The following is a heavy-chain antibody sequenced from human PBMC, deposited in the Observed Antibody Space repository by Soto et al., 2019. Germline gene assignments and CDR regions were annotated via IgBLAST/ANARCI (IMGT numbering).Heavy chain of an antibody. CDR3: ARASTTVTTLDY. J-gene: IGHJ4*02. CDR1: GGSISSGGYS. Sequence: PSETLSLTCAVSGGSISSGGYSWSWIRQPPGKGLEWIGYIYHSGSTYYNPSLKSRVTISVDRSKKQFSLKLSSVTAADTAVYYCARASTTVTTLDYWGQGTLVTVSS. CDR2: IYHSGST. D-gene: IGHD4-17*01. V-gene: IGHV4-30-2*01.